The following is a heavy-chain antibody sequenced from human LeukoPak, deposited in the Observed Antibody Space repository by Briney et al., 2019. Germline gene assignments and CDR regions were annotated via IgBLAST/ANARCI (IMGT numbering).Heavy chain of an antibody. CDR2: IIPILGIA. CDR3: ARGVTMATTGFHGPEYYGMDV. J-gene: IGHJ6*02. Sequence: GASVTVSCMASGGTFSSYPISWVRQAPGQGLEWMGRIIPILGIANYAQKFQGRVTITADKSTSTAYMELSSLRSEDTAVYYCARGVTMATTGFHGPEYYGMDVWGQGTTVTVSS. V-gene: IGHV1-69*10. CDR1: GGTFSSYP. D-gene: IGHD5-24*01.